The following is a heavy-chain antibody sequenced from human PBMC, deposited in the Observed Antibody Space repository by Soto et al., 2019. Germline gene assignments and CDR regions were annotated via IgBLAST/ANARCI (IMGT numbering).Heavy chain of an antibody. D-gene: IGHD4-17*01. CDR1: GFSISHYG. CDR2: IRYDGSCE. CDR3: ARYNGDDNSGAFDI. Sequence: QVQLVESGGGVVQPGGSLRLSCSASGFSISHYGMNWVRQAPGKGLEWAAVIRYDGSCEAYAESVKGRFTISRDNSKNTVYVQVDSLRVEDTAVYYCARYNGDDNSGAFDIWGQGTTVTVSS. V-gene: IGHV3-33*01. J-gene: IGHJ3*02.